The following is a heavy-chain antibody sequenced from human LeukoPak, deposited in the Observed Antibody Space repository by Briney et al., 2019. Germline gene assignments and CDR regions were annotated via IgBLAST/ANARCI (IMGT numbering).Heavy chain of an antibody. Sequence: GGSLRLSCAASGFTVSSNYMNWVRQAPGKGLEWVSVIYSGGSTYYADSVKGRFTISRDNSKNTLYLQMNSLRAEDTAVYYCGLRAVAGHFDYWGQGTLVTVSS. J-gene: IGHJ4*02. D-gene: IGHD6-19*01. CDR3: GLRAVAGHFDY. V-gene: IGHV3-53*01. CDR1: GFTVSSNY. CDR2: IYSGGST.